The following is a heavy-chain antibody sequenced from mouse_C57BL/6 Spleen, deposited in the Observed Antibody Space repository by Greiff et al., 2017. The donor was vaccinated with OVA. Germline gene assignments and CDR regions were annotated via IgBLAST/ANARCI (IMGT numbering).Heavy chain of an antibody. V-gene: IGHV3-6*01. Sequence: EVQLQESGPGLVKPSQSLSLTCSVTGYSITSGYYWNWIRQFPGNKLEWMGYISYDGSNNYNPSLKNRISLTRDTSKNQFFLKLNSVTTEDTATYYCARDLYGSSYGWYFDVWGTGTTVTVSS. CDR3: ARDLYGSSYGWYFDV. CDR1: GYSITSGYY. CDR2: ISYDGSN. D-gene: IGHD1-1*01. J-gene: IGHJ1*03.